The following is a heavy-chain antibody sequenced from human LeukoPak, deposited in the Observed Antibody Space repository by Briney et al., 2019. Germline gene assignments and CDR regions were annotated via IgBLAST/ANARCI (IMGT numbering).Heavy chain of an antibody. D-gene: IGHD2-8*01. J-gene: IGHJ4*02. CDR2: ISWKSGSI. CDR1: GFTFDDYA. Sequence: PGGSLRLSCAASGFTFDDYAMHWVRQAPGKGLEWVSGISWKSGSIGYADSVKGRFTISRDNAKNSLYLQMNSLRAEDTALYYCAKALGQMGDYWVQGTLVTVSS. CDR3: AKALGQMGDY. V-gene: IGHV3-9*01.